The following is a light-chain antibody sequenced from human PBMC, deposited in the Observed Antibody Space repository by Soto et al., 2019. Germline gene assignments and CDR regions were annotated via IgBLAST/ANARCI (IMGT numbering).Light chain of an antibody. CDR3: QSYDSTLSARYI. J-gene: IGLJ1*01. CDR1: SSNIGAGYD. Sequence: QPVLTQPPSVSGAPGQRVTISCTGSSSNIGAGYDVHWYQQRPGTAPKLLISGNSNRPSGVPDRFSGSTSGTSASLAITGLQAEDEGDYYCQSYDSTLSARYIFGTGTQLTVL. CDR2: GNS. V-gene: IGLV1-40*01.